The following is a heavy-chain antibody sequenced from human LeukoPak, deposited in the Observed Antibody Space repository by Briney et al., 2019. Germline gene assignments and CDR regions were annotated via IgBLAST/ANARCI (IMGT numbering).Heavy chain of an antibody. J-gene: IGHJ4*02. D-gene: IGHD3-22*01. CDR3: ARDERGGPYELDY. Sequence: GGSLRLSCAASGFTFSSHWMSWVRQAPGKGLEWVANIKQDGSEKYYVDSVKGRFTISRDNAKNSLYLQMNSLRAEDTAVYYCARDERGGPYELDYWGQGTLVTVSS. CDR2: IKQDGSEK. CDR1: GFTFSSHW. V-gene: IGHV3-7*01.